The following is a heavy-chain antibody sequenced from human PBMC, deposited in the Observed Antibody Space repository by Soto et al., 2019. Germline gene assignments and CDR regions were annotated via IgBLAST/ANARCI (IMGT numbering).Heavy chain of an antibody. D-gene: IGHD2-15*01. CDR3: ARGPHVVVVAATGSWFDP. V-gene: IGHV5-51*01. CDR2: IYPGDSDT. Sequence: GESLKISCKGSGYSFTSYWIGWVRQMPGKGLEWMGIIYPGDSDTRYSPSFQGQVTISADKSISTAYLQWSSLKASDTAMYYCARGPHVVVVAATGSWFDPWGQGTLVTVSS. J-gene: IGHJ5*02. CDR1: GYSFTSYW.